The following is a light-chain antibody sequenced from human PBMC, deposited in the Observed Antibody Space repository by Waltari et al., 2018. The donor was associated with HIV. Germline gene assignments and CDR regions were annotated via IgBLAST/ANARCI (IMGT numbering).Light chain of an antibody. Sequence: QSVLTQPPSVSGAPGQRVTISCTGGSSNTGADYDVHWYQQIPGTAPKRLISGNKNRPSGVPDRFSASKSGASASLAITGLQAEDEADYFCQSYDRSLSASVVFGGGTKLTVL. J-gene: IGLJ2*01. V-gene: IGLV1-40*01. CDR3: QSYDRSLSASVV. CDR1: SSNTGADYD. CDR2: GNK.